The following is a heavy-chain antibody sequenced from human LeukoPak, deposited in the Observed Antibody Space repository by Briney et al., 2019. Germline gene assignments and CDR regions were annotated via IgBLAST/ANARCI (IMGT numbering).Heavy chain of an antibody. J-gene: IGHJ4*02. D-gene: IGHD6-19*01. Sequence: PSETLSLTCTVSGGSVSSGSYYWSWIRQPAGKGLEWIGRIYTSGSTNYNPSLKSRVTMSVDTSKNQFSLKLSSVTAADTAVYYCARDQYSSGWYLVNGFDYWGQGTLVTVSS. CDR1: GGSVSSGSYY. V-gene: IGHV4-61*02. CDR3: ARDQYSSGWYLVNGFDY. CDR2: IYTSGST.